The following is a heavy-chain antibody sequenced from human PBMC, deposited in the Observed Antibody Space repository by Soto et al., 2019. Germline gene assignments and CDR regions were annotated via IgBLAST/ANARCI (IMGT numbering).Heavy chain of an antibody. J-gene: IGHJ4*02. CDR3: ARKDIVGAVVNDY. D-gene: IGHD1-26*01. CDR1: GGTFSSYA. V-gene: IGHV1-69*13. CDR2: IIPIFGTA. Sequence: ASVKVSCKASGGTFSSYAISWVRQAPGQGLEWMGGIIPIFGTANYAQKFQGRVTITADESTSTAYMELSSLRSEDTAVYYCARKDIVGAVVNDYWGQGTLVTVSS.